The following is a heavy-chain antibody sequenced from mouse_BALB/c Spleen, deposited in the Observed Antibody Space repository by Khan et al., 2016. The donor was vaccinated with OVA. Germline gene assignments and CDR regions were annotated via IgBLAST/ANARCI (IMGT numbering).Heavy chain of an antibody. Sequence: VQLVESGPELKKPGETVRISCKASGYTFTTAGMQWVQKMPGKGLKWIGWINTHSGVPKYAEDFKGRFAFSLETSASTTSLRITNLKNEDTATYFCASGYGYGWYFDVWGVGTTVTVSS. CDR2: INTHSGVP. D-gene: IGHD2-2*01. V-gene: IGHV9-4*02. CDR3: ASGYGYGWYFDV. CDR1: GYTFTTAG. J-gene: IGHJ1*01.